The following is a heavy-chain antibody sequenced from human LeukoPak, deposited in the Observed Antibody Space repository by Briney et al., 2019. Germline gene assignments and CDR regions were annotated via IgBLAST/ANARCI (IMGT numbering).Heavy chain of an antibody. CDR3: ARRRGSYYYGSGIDY. Sequence: SETLSLTCAVYGGSFSGYYWSWIRQPPGKGLEWIGEINHSGSTNYNPSLKSRVTISVDTSKHQFSLKLSSVTAADTAVYYCARRRGSYYYGSGIDYWGQGTLVTVSS. D-gene: IGHD3-10*01. CDR2: INHSGST. J-gene: IGHJ4*02. V-gene: IGHV4-34*01. CDR1: GGSFSGYY.